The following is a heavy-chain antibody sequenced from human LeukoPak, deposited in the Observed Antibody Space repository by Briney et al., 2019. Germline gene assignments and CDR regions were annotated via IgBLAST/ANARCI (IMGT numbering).Heavy chain of an antibody. CDR3: RYGSSSGDY. J-gene: IGHJ4*02. D-gene: IGHD6-6*01. V-gene: IGHV3-74*01. Sequence: PGWSLRLSCAASGFTFSTSWMNWVRQGPGRGPVWVSRVSPDGSATAYADSVKGRFTVSRDNAKNALYLQMNSLRADDTAVYYCRYGSSSGDYWGQGSLVTVSS. CDR2: VSPDGSAT. CDR1: GFTFSTSW.